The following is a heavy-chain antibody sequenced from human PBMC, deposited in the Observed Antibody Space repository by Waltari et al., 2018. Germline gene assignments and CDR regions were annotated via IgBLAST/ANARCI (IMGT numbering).Heavy chain of an antibody. CDR2: IYHSGST. V-gene: IGHV4-38-2*01. D-gene: IGHD3-22*01. Sequence: QVQLQESGPGLVKPSETLSLTCAVSGYSISSGYYWGWIRQPPGKGLEWIGSIYHSGSTYYNPALKSRVTISVDTSKNQFSLKLSSVTAADTAVYYCARHNLGYYDSSGYFDYWGQGTLVTVSS. CDR3: ARHNLGYYDSSGYFDY. CDR1: GYSISSGYY. J-gene: IGHJ4*02.